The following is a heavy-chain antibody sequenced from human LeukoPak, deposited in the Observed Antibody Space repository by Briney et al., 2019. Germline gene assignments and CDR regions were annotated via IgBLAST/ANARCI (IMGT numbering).Heavy chain of an antibody. J-gene: IGHJ4*02. V-gene: IGHV4-59*08. CDR3: ARHRYSGSFSFDY. Sequence: SETLSLTCAVYGGSFSNYYWSWVRQPPGKGLEWIGYIYYSGSTNYNPSLRSRVTISVDTSKSQFSLNLRFVTAADTAVYYCARHRYSGSFSFDYWGQGTLVTVSS. CDR2: IYYSGST. D-gene: IGHD1-26*01. CDR1: GGSFSNYY.